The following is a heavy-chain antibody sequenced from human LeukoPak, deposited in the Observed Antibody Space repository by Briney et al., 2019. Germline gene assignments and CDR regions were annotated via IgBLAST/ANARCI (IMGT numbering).Heavy chain of an antibody. V-gene: IGHV6-1*01. D-gene: IGHD1-26*01. CDR2: TYYRSKWYN. Sequence: SQTLSLTCAISGDSFSSNSAGWNWIRQSPSRGLEWLGRTYYRSKWYNNYAVSVRGRITINPDTSKNQFSLQLNSVTPEDTALYYCARLNNGAFHIWGQGTMVTVSS. CDR3: ARLNNGAFHI. CDR1: GDSFSSNSAG. J-gene: IGHJ3*02.